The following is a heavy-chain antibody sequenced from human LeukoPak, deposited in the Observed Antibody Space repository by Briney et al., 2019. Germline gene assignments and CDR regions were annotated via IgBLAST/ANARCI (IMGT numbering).Heavy chain of an antibody. V-gene: IGHV4-59*01. CDR1: GSSINDYY. J-gene: IGHJ2*01. D-gene: IGHD1-14*01. CDR2: LLYSGST. CDR3: ARTGRRGYFDF. Sequence: SETLSLTCNVSGSSINDYYWSWLRQSPGKGPEGIASLLYSGSTHYNPSLRSRVAISGDTSNNQFSLILTSVTTTDTAVYYCARTGRRGYFDFWGRGTLVTVSS.